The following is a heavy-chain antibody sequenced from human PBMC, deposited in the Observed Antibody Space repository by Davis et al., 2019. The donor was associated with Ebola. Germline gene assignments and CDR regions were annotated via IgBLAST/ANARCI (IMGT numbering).Heavy chain of an antibody. CDR3: ATCGFCISSSGIDY. D-gene: IGHD6-19*01. J-gene: IGHJ4*02. Sequence: GESLKISCAASGFTFSTYTMGWVRQAPGKGLEWVSDISGTLRSDDKTYYADSVKGRFTISRDNSKNTLYLQMNSLSADDTAVYYCATCGFCISSSGIDYRGQGTLVTVSS. CDR2: ISGTLRSDDKT. CDR1: GFTFSTYT. V-gene: IGHV3-23*01.